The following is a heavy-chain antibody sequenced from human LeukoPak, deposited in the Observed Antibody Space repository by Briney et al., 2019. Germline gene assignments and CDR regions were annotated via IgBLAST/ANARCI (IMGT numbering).Heavy chain of an antibody. D-gene: IGHD1-14*01. Sequence: GGSLRLSCAASGFTVSSNYMSWVRQAPGKGLEWVSVIYSGGSTYYADSVKGRFTISRDNSKSTLYIQMNSLRAEDTAVYYCARVYRRYFDYWGQGTLVTVSS. CDR2: IYSGGST. CDR1: GFTVSSNY. J-gene: IGHJ4*02. V-gene: IGHV3-53*01. CDR3: ARVYRRYFDY.